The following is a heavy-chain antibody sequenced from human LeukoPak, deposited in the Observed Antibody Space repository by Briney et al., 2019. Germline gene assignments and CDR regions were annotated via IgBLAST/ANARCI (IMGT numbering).Heavy chain of an antibody. CDR3: ASHYDSSGYPHFDY. Sequence: PSETLSLTCTVSGGSISSYYWSWIRQPPGKGLEWIGYIYYSGSTNYNPSLKSRVTISVDTSENQFSLKLSSVTAADTAVYYCASHYDSSGYPHFDYWGQGTLVTVSS. D-gene: IGHD3-22*01. CDR1: GGSISSYY. V-gene: IGHV4-59*01. J-gene: IGHJ4*02. CDR2: IYYSGST.